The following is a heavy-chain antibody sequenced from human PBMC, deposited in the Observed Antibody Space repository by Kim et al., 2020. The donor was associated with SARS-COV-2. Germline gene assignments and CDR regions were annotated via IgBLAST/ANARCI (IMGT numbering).Heavy chain of an antibody. V-gene: IGHV4-59*13. CDR2: IYYSGST. J-gene: IGHJ5*02. D-gene: IGHD6-13*01. CDR1: GGSISSYY. Sequence: SETLSLTCTVSGGSISSYYWSWIRQPPGKGLEWIGYIYYSGSTNYNPSLKSRVTISVDTSKNQFSLKLSSVTAADTAVYYCARAQGQQLAYNWFDPWGQGTLVTVSS. CDR3: ARAQGQQLAYNWFDP.